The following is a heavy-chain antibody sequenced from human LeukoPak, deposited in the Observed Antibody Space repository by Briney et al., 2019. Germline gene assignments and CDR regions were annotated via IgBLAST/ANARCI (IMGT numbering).Heavy chain of an antibody. CDR3: VKRSGLYFDY. V-gene: IGHV3-64D*09. CDR2: ISSNGGNT. Sequence: GGSLRLSCSGSGFTFSSYAIHGVRQAPGKGLQYVSGISSNGGNTYNADSVKGRFTISRDNSKNTVDLQMSSLRAEDTAVYYCVKRSGLYFDYWGQGTLVTVSS. J-gene: IGHJ4*02. CDR1: GFTFSSYA. D-gene: IGHD1-26*01.